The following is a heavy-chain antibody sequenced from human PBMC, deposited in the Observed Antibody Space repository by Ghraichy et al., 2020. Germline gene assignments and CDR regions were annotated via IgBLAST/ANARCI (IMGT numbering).Heavy chain of an antibody. CDR3: ARDLRGYSSSYGMDV. CDR1: GFTFSSYS. J-gene: IGHJ6*02. CDR2: TSSSSYI. Sequence: GGSLRLSCAASGFTFSSYSMNWVRQAPGKGLEWVSSTSSSSYIYYADSVKGRFTISRDNAKNSLYLQMNSLRAEDTAVYYCARDLRGYSSSYGMDVWGQGTTVTVSS. V-gene: IGHV3-21*01. D-gene: IGHD6-6*01.